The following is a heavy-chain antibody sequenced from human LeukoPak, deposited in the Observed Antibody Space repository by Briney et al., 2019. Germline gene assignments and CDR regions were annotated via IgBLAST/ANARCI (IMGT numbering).Heavy chain of an antibody. CDR1: GYSISSGYY. CDR2: IYHSGSF. Sequence: PSETLSLTCAVSGYSISSGYYWGWIRQPPGKGLEWIGNIYHSGSFYSNPSLKSRVTISVDRSKNQFSLKLNSVTAADTAVYYCARQGHKLTLVDYYGMDVWGQGTTVTVSS. CDR3: ARQGHKLTLVDYYGMDV. V-gene: IGHV4-38-2*01. J-gene: IGHJ6*02. D-gene: IGHD1-26*01.